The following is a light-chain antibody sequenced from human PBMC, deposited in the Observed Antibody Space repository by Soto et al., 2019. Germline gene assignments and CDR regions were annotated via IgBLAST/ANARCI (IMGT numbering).Light chain of an antibody. V-gene: IGKV1-33*01. CDR1: QDIKNY. Sequence: DTQMTQSPSSLSASVADRVTITCQASQDIKNYLNWFQHKSGKAPKLLIYLASNLETGVPSRFSGSGSGTDFTFTISSLQPEDIATYYCQQYDILPQTFGQGTKVEIK. J-gene: IGKJ1*01. CDR2: LAS. CDR3: QQYDILPQT.